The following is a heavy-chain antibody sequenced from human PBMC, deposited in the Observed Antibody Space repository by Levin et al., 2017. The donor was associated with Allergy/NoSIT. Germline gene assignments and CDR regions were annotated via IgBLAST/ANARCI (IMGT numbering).Heavy chain of an antibody. V-gene: IGHV3-23*01. D-gene: IGHD2-21*02. CDR2: ISGSGGST. Sequence: TGGSLRLSCAASGFTFSSYAMSWVRQAPGKGLEWVSAISGSGGSTYYADSVKGRFTISRDNSKNTLYLQMNSLRAEDTAVYYCAKDEGYCGGDCYTYYFDYWGQGTLVTVSS. CDR3: AKDEGYCGGDCYTYYFDY. J-gene: IGHJ4*02. CDR1: GFTFSSYA.